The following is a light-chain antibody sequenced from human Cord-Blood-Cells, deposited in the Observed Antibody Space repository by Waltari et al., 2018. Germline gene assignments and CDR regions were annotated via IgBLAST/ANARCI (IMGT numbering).Light chain of an antibody. J-gene: IGKJ4*01. CDR3: QQRSNWPPLT. V-gene: IGKV3-11*01. Sequence: VLTPSPATLPLSPGETATLSCRASQSVSSYLAWYQQQPGQAPRLLIYDASNRATGIPARFSGSGSGTDFTLTISSLEPEDFAVYYCQQRSNWPPLTFGGGTKVEIK. CDR1: QSVSSY. CDR2: DAS.